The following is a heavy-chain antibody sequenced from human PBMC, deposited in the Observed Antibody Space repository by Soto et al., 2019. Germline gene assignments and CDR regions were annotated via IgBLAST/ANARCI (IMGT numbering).Heavy chain of an antibody. CDR1: GYTFTTYG. CDR3: ARDYGDYGGFDY. CDR2: ISCYNGNT. V-gene: IGHV1-18*01. D-gene: IGHD4-17*01. Sequence: EASVKVSCKASGYTFTTYGITRVRQAPGQGLEWMGWISCYNGNTNYAQKFQGRVTMTTDTSTKTAYMELRSLRSDDTAMYYCARDYGDYGGFDYWGQGTLVTVSS. J-gene: IGHJ4*02.